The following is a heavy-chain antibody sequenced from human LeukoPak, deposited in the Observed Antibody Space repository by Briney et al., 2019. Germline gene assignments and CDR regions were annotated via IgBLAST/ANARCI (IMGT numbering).Heavy chain of an antibody. CDR2: IKQDGSEK. CDR1: GFTFSSYW. J-gene: IGHJ4*02. V-gene: IGHV3-7*01. Sequence: GGSLRLSCAASGFTFSSYWMSWVRQAPGKGLEWVANIKQDGSEKYYVDSVKGRFTISRDNAKNSLYLQMNSLRAEDTAVYYCVRDAPYSHFDYWGQGTLVTVSS. D-gene: IGHD4-11*01. CDR3: VRDAPYSHFDY.